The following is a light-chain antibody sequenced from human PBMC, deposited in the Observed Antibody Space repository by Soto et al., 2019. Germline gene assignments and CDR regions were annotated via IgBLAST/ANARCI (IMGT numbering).Light chain of an antibody. CDR3: ETWDSNTHAV. J-gene: IGLJ7*01. CDR2: LEGSGSY. V-gene: IGLV4-60*02. Sequence: QLVLTQSSSASASLGSSVKLTCTLSSGHSSYIIAWHQQQPGKAPRYLMKLEGSGSYNKGSGVPDRFSGSSSGADRYLTISNLQXXXEADYYCETWDSNTHAVFGGGTQLTVL. CDR1: SGHSSYI.